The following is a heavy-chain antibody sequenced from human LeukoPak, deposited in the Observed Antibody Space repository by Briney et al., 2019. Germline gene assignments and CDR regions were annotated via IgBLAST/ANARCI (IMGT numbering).Heavy chain of an antibody. J-gene: IGHJ4*02. CDR3: AKDLGVVVPAASY. D-gene: IGHD2-2*01. Sequence: AGGSLRLSCAASGFTFSSYGIHWVRQAPGKGLEWVAVISYDGSNKYYADSVKGRFTISRDNSKNTLYLQMNSLRAEDTAVYYCAKDLGVVVPAASYWGQGTLVTVFS. CDR2: ISYDGSNK. CDR1: GFTFSSYG. V-gene: IGHV3-30*18.